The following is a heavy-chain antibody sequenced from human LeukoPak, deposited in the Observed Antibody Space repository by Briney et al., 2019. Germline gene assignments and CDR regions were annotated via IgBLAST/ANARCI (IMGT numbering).Heavy chain of an antibody. CDR1: GFTVTHAW. D-gene: IGHD1-26*01. V-gene: IGHV3-15*01. CDR3: TTVPSAREDY. J-gene: IGHJ4*02. CDR2: IKSNADGGTV. Sequence: GGSLRLSCTVSGFTVTHAWMTWVRQVPGKGLEWIGRIKSNADGGTVDYAASVKGRFTLSRDDSVDTLYLQMDSLNTGDSGVYYCTTVPSAREDYWGQGTLVTVSS.